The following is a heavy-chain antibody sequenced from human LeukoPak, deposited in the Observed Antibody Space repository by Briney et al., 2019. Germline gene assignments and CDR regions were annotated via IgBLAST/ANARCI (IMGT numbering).Heavy chain of an antibody. CDR3: VSFYETY. D-gene: IGHD2/OR15-2a*01. CDR2: VNSDGSWT. CDR1: GNYW. V-gene: IGHV3-74*01. J-gene: IGHJ4*02. Sequence: GGSLRLSCAASGNYWIHWVRQAPGKGLVWVSHVNSDGSWTSYADSVKGRFTISKDNAKNTVYLQMNSLRAEDTAVYYCVSFYETYWGRGTLVTVSS.